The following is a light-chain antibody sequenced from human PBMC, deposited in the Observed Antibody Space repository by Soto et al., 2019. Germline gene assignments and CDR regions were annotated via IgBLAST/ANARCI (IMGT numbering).Light chain of an antibody. Sequence: DIQMTQSPSTLSASVGDRVTITCRASENINRWMAWYQQKPGKAPKLLIHDASNLDIGVPSRFSGSGSGTEFTLTINSLQPDDFVTYYCQQYNVYFYTFGQGTKLEIK. CDR3: QQYNVYFYT. J-gene: IGKJ2*01. CDR1: ENINRW. CDR2: DAS. V-gene: IGKV1-5*01.